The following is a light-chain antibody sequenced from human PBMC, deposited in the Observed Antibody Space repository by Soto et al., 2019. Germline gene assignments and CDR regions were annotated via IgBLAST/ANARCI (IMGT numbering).Light chain of an antibody. J-gene: IGKJ5*01. CDR2: DAF. CDR1: QTISRW. V-gene: IGKV1-5*01. CDR3: HSRA. Sequence: DIQLTQTPSTLSASVGDEVTIACRASQTISRWLAWYQQKPGRAPKLLIYDAFTLDSGVPSRFSGSGSETEFTLANSGLQPYDFATYFRHSRAFGRGTRLEIK.